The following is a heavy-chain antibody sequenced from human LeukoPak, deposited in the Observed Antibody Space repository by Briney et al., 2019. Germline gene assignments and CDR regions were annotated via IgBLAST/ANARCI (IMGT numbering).Heavy chain of an antibody. J-gene: IGHJ3*02. CDR2: ISTSSLYI. CDR3: ARAGDGYNDAFDI. Sequence: AGGSLRLSCAASGFTFSRYTMNWVRQAPGKGLEWVSSISTSSLYIYYADSLKGQFTISRDNAKNSLYLQMNSLRAEDTAVYYCARAGDGYNDAFDIWGQGTMVTVSS. V-gene: IGHV3-21*01. CDR1: GFTFSRYT. D-gene: IGHD5-24*01.